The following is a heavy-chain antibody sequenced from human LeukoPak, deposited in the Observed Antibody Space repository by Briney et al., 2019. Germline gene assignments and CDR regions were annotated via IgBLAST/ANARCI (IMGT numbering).Heavy chain of an antibody. J-gene: IGHJ4*02. V-gene: IGHV3-23*01. CDR2: IFGSGGSA. CDR1: GFSLNNFA. Sequence: GSLRLSCAASGFSLNNFAMYWVRQAPGKGLEWVSGIFGSGGSAHYTDSVKGRFTISRDNSKSTVYLQMTSLRPEDTAVYYCGKTTTGYSSGRYPGWPIDYWGQGTLVTVSS. CDR3: GKTTTGYSSGRYPGWPIDY. D-gene: IGHD6-19*01.